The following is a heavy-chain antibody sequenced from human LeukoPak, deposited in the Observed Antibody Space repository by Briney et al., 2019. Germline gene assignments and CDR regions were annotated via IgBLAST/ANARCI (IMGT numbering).Heavy chain of an antibody. Sequence: GASVKVSCKASGYTFTSYGISWVRQAPGQGLEWMGWISAYNGNTNYAQKLQGRVTMTTDTSTSTAYMELRSLRSDDTAVYYCARSTIGYCSGGSCYSLDYFDYWGQGTLVTVSS. CDR2: ISAYNGNT. D-gene: IGHD2-15*01. J-gene: IGHJ4*02. V-gene: IGHV1-18*01. CDR1: GYTFTSYG. CDR3: ARSTIGYCSGGSCYSLDYFDY.